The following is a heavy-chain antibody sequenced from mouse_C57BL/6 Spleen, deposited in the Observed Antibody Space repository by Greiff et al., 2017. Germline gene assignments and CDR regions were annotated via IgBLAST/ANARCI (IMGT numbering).Heavy chain of an antibody. Sequence: EVQLVESGGGLVKPGGSLKLSCAASGFTFSSYAMSWVRQTPEKRLEWVATISDGGSYTYYPDNVKGRFTISRDNAKNNLYLQMSHLKSEDTAMYYCAREGLRLRPFAYWGQGTLVTVSA. CDR1: GFTFSSYA. V-gene: IGHV5-4*01. CDR2: ISDGGSYT. D-gene: IGHD2-4*01. J-gene: IGHJ3*01. CDR3: AREGLRLRPFAY.